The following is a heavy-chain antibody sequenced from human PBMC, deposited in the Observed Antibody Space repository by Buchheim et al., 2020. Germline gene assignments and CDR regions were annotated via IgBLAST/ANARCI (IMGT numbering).Heavy chain of an antibody. V-gene: IGHV4-4*02. CDR2: IYHSGST. CDR1: GGSISSSNW. CDR3: ARQLMVRGVIRPPFYHPEYYFDY. D-gene: IGHD3-10*01. Sequence: QVQLQESGPGLVKPSGTLSLTCAVSGGSISSSNWWSWVRQPPGKGLEWIGEIYHSGSTNYNPSLKSRATISTNKSKNQFSLKLSSVTAADTAVYYCARQLMVRGVIRPPFYHPEYYFDYWGQGTL. J-gene: IGHJ4*02.